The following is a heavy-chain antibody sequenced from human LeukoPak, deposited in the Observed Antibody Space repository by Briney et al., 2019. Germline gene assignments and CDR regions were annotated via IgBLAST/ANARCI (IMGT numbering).Heavy chain of an antibody. V-gene: IGHV3-23*01. CDR2: ISGSGGST. J-gene: IGHJ6*02. CDR1: GFTLSSYA. Sequence: GASLSLSCAASGFTLSSYAMSWVRQAPGKGLEWVSAISGSGGSTYYADSVKGRFTISRDNSKNTLYLQMNSLRAEDTAVYYCAKMVGGYCSGGSCYYYGMDVWGQGTTVTVSS. D-gene: IGHD2-15*01. CDR3: AKMVGGYCSGGSCYYYGMDV.